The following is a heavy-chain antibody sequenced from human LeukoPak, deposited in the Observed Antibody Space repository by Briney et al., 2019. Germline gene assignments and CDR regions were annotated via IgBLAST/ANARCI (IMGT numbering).Heavy chain of an antibody. Sequence: PGGPLRLSCAASGFNFSSHSMNWVRQAPGKGLEWVSSIISSGSYIYYADSVKGRFTISRGNAKNSLFLQMNSLRAEDTAVYYCTRDFGGYCSGGSCYSGWSDYWGQGTLVTVSS. V-gene: IGHV3-21*01. J-gene: IGHJ4*02. CDR2: IISSGSYI. CDR1: GFNFSSHS. D-gene: IGHD2-15*01. CDR3: TRDFGGYCSGGSCYSGWSDY.